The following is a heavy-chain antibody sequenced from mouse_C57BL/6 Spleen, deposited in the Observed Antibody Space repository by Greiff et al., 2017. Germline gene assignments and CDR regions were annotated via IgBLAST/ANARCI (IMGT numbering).Heavy chain of an antibody. Sequence: QVTLKVSGPELVKPGASVKISCKASGYAFSSSWMNWVKQRPGKGLEWIGRIYPGDGDTNYNGKFKGKATLTADKSSSTAYMQLSSLTSEDSAVYFCAREEPWFAYWGQGTLVTVSA. J-gene: IGHJ3*01. V-gene: IGHV1-82*01. CDR1: GYAFSSSW. CDR2: IYPGDGDT. CDR3: AREEPWFAY.